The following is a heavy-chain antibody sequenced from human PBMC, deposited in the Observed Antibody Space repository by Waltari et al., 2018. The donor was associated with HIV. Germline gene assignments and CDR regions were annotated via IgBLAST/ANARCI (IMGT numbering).Heavy chain of an antibody. CDR1: GGSVTHFY. V-gene: IGHV4-34*01. D-gene: IGHD3-10*01. Sequence: QVQLQQWGAGLLKPSETLSLTCSVYGGSVTHFYWNWIRPTPDEGLQWIGEINHGGDTNVNPSLKSRVIMSIDTSKYEISLNLTSVSVADTALYFCARRGSSASPLTLWGRGSRVTVSS. CDR3: ARRGSSASPLTL. J-gene: IGHJ4*02. CDR2: INHGGDT.